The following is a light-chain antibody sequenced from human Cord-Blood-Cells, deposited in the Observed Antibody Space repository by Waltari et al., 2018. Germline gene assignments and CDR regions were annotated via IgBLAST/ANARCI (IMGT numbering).Light chain of an antibody. CDR3: QQYYSYPLT. CDR1: QGISSY. CDR2: AAS. J-gene: IGKJ4*01. Sequence: AIRMTQSPSSFSASTGDTVTLTRRASQGISSYLAWYQQKPGKAPKLLIYAASTLQSGVPSRFSGSGSGTDFTLTISCLQSEDFATYYCQQYYSYPLTFGGGTKVEIK. V-gene: IGKV1-8*01.